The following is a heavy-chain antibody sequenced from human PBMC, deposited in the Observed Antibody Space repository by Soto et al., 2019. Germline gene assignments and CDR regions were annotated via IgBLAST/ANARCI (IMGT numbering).Heavy chain of an antibody. CDR1: GYTFPGSY. V-gene: IGHV1-2*02. CDR2: INPNSGGT. Sequence: ASVKVSCKASGYTFPGSYMHWVRQDPGQGLEWMGWINPNSGGTNYAQKFPGRVTMTRDTSISTAYMELSRLRSDDTAVYYCASLVESSSPWGQGTLVTVSS. J-gene: IGHJ5*02. CDR3: ASLVESSSP. D-gene: IGHD6-13*01.